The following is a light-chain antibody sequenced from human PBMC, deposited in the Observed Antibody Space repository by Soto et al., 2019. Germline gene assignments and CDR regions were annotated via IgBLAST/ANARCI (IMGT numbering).Light chain of an antibody. CDR3: QVWDGSSDNVV. CDR2: DDS. Sequence: SYELTQPPSVSVAPGQTARITCGGNNIGSKSVHWYRQKSGQAPVLVVHDDSDRPSGIPERISGSDSGNTATLTISRVEAGDEADYYCQVWDGSSDNVVFGGGTKLTVL. J-gene: IGLJ2*01. V-gene: IGLV3-21*02. CDR1: NIGSKS.